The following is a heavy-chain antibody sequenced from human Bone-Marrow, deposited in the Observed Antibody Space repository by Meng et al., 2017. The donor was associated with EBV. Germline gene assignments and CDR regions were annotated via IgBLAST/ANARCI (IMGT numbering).Heavy chain of an antibody. J-gene: IGHJ4*02. CDR2: ISAYNGNT. CDR1: GYTFTSYG. CDR3: ARDPPTFKVVDFDY. Sequence: QVQLVKSGAEVKKPGAPVKVSCKASGYTFTSYGISWVRQAPGQGLEWMGWISAYNGNTSYAQKLQGRVTMTTDTSTSTAYMELRSLRSDDTAVYYCARDPPTFKVVDFDYWGQGTLVTVSS. V-gene: IGHV1-18*01. D-gene: IGHD2-15*01.